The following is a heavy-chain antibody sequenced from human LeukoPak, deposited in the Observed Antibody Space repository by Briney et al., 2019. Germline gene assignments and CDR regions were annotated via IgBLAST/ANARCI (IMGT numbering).Heavy chain of an antibody. J-gene: IGHJ5*02. CDR3: ARGRNRRFLEWLAPNNWFDP. V-gene: IGHV4-38-2*02. CDR1: GYSMSSGYY. CDR2: IYHSGST. Sequence: SETLSLTCTVSGYSMSSGYYWGWIRQPPGKGLEWIGSIYHSGSTYYSPSLKSRVTISVDTSKNQFSLKLSSVTAADTAVYYCARGRNRRFLEWLAPNNWFDPWGQGTLVTVSS. D-gene: IGHD3-3*01.